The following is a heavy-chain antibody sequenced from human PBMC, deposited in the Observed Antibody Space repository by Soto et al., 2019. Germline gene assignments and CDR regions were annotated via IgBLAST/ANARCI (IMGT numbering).Heavy chain of an antibody. V-gene: IGHV4-39*01. J-gene: IGHJ5*02. D-gene: IGHD2-2*01. CDR2: IYYSGST. Sequence: SETLSLTCTVSGGSISSSSYYWGWIRQPPGKGLEWIGSIYYSGSTYYNPSLKSRVTISVDTSKNQFSLKLSSVTAADTAVYYCARRWRDIVVVPAAMLPNNWFDPWGQGTLVTVSS. CDR1: GGSISSSSYY. CDR3: ARRWRDIVVVPAAMLPNNWFDP.